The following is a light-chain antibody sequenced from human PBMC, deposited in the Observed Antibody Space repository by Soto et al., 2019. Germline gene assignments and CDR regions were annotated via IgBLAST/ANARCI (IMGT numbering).Light chain of an antibody. CDR2: NNN. V-gene: IGLV1-44*01. J-gene: IGLJ1*01. Sequence: QSVLTQPPSASGTPGQRVTISCSGSGSNIGRNSVSWYQQLPGAAPKLLIYNNNQRPSGVPDRFSGSKSGASGFLAISGLQSGDAADYYCAAWDDSLNGYVFGSGTKLTV. CDR1: GSNIGRNS. CDR3: AAWDDSLNGYV.